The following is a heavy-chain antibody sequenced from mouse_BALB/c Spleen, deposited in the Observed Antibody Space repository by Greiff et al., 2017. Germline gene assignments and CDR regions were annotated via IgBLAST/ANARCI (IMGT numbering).Heavy chain of an antibody. CDR3: ARLRQLGLGY. D-gene: IGHD3-2*01. CDR1: GYSITSDYA. J-gene: IGHJ2*01. CDR2: ISYSGST. Sequence: EVQLQESGPGLVKPSQSLSLTCTVTGYSITSDYAWNWIRQFPGNKLEWMGYISYSGSTSYNPSLKSRISITRDTSKNQFFLQLNSVTTEDTATYYCARLRQLGLGYWGQGTTLTVSS. V-gene: IGHV3-2*02.